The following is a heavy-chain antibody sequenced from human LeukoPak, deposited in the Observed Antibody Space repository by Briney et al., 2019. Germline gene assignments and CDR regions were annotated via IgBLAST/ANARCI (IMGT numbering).Heavy chain of an antibody. D-gene: IGHD3-22*01. CDR1: GFTFSNYW. V-gene: IGHV3-7*01. Sequence: PGGFLRLSCEGSGFTFSNYWMGWVRQAPGKGLEWVANIKPDGSEKYYVDSLKGRFTISRDNAKNSLYLQMNSLRAEDTVVYYCATYSSLNRREFQYWGQGTLLTVSS. J-gene: IGHJ1*01. CDR3: ATYSSLNRREFQY. CDR2: IKPDGSEK.